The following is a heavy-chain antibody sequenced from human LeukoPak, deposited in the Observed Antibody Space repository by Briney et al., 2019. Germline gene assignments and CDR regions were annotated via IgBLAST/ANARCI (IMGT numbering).Heavy chain of an antibody. Sequence: GGSLRLSCAASGFTFSSYWMSWVRQAPGKGLEWVANIKQDGSEKYYVDSVKGRFTISRDNAKNSLYLQMNSLRAEDTAVYYCARVYYDFWSGYYYYYYMDVWGKGTTVTVSS. CDR3: ARVYYDFWSGYYYYYYMDV. J-gene: IGHJ6*03. CDR2: IKQDGSEK. V-gene: IGHV3-7*01. CDR1: GFTFSSYW. D-gene: IGHD3-3*01.